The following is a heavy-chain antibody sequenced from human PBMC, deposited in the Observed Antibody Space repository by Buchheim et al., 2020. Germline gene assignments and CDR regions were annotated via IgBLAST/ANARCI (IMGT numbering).Heavy chain of an antibody. CDR3: ARDRATSHTAAPGDY. J-gene: IGHJ4*02. V-gene: IGHV3-21*01. CDR2: MTSASDYT. CDR1: GFTFSDYS. Sequence: EVLLVESGGGLVKPGGSLRLSCAASGFTFSDYSMNWVRQAPGQGLEWVSSMTSASDYTYYSDSVKGRFTMSRDNAKNSLYPQMTSLRVEDTAVYYCARDRATSHTAAPGDYWGQGTL. D-gene: IGHD6-13*01.